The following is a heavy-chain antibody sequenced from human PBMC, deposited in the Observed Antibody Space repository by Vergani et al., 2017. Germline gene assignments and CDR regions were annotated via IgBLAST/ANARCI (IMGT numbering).Heavy chain of an antibody. J-gene: IGHJ6*03. CDR3: ARSPFWSGYQYYYYMDV. Sequence: QVQLQESGPGLVKPSETLSLTCTVSGGSISSYYWSWIRQPAGKGLEWIGRIYTSGSTNYNPSLKSRVTMSVDTSKNQFSLKLSSVTAADTAEYYCARSPFWSGYQYYYYMDVWGKGTTVTVSS. V-gene: IGHV4-4*07. CDR2: IYTSGST. D-gene: IGHD3-3*01. CDR1: GGSISSYY.